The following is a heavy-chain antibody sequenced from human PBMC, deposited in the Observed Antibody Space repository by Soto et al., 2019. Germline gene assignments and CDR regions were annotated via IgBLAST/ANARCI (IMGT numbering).Heavy chain of an antibody. CDR1: GFTFSSYA. CDR3: AREIAARL. CDR2: IKQDGSEE. J-gene: IGHJ6*04. Sequence: PGGSLRLSCAASGFTFSSYAMHWVRQAPGKGLEWVANIKQDGSEENYVDSVKGRFTISRDNAKNALYLQMNSLRVEDTAVYYCAREIAARLWGKGTTVTVSS. V-gene: IGHV3-7*01. D-gene: IGHD6-6*01.